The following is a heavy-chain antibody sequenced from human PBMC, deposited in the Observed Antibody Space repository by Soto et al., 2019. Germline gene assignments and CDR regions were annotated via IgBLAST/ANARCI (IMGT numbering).Heavy chain of an antibody. CDR2: IYYSGST. CDR1: GGSISSYY. J-gene: IGHJ4*02. V-gene: IGHV4-59*01. Sequence: PSETLSLTCTVSGGSISSYYWSWIRQPPGKGLEWIGYIYYSGSTNYNPSLKSRVTISVDTSKNQFSLKLSSVTAAATAVYYCARLDIVAKIFAYWGQGTLVTVSS. CDR3: ARLDIVAKIFAY. D-gene: IGHD5-12*01.